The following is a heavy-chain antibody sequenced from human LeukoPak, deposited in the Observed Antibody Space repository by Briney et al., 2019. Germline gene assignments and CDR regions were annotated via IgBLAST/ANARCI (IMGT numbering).Heavy chain of an antibody. J-gene: IGHJ3*02. D-gene: IGHD6-19*01. CDR2: INSDGSST. Sequence: GGSLRLSCAASGFTFSSYWMHWVRQAPGKGLVWVSRINSDGSSTSYADFVKGRFTICRDNAKNTLYLQMNSLRAEDTAVYYCAREMAGNDAFDIWGQGTMVTVSS. CDR3: AREMAGNDAFDI. V-gene: IGHV3-74*01. CDR1: GFTFSSYW.